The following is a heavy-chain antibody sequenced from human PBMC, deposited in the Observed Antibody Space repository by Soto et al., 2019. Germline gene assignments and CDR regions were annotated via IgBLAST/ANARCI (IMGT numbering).Heavy chain of an antibody. CDR1: GFTFSTFA. CDR2: ISYDGRNK. Sequence: QVQLVESGGGVVRPGGSLRLSCAASGFTFSTFAIHWVRQVPGKGLEWVTFISYDGRNKYYTDSVKGRFTISRDNSKNTVYLQLNSLRAEDTALYFCARDWSSYYDYWGQGTLVTVSS. CDR3: ARDWSSYYDY. D-gene: IGHD3-10*01. V-gene: IGHV3-30-3*01. J-gene: IGHJ4*02.